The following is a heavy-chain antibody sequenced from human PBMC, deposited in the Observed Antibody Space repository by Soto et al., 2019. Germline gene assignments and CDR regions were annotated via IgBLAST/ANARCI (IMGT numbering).Heavy chain of an antibody. CDR3: ARDLEFRDGNISHLDY. Sequence: SVKVSCKASGVTFRNHVFNWVRQAPGQGLEWMGGIIPIIGTPNYAQKFQGRVTITADASTNTVYLEVSSLRSQDTAVYYCARDLEFRDGNISHLDYWGQGTLVTVSS. D-gene: IGHD3-10*01. J-gene: IGHJ4*02. V-gene: IGHV1-69*13. CDR1: GVTFRNHV. CDR2: IIPIIGTP.